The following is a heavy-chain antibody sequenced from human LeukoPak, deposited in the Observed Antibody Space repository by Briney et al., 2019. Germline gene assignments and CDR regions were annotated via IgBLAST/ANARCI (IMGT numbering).Heavy chain of an antibody. CDR1: GYTFTSYG. V-gene: IGHV1-18*01. Sequence: GASAEVSCRASGYTFTSYGISWVRQAPGQGLEWRGWISAYNGNTNYAQKLQGRVTMTTDTSTSTAYMELRSLRSDDTAVYYCARGPYGSGSYYKFDYWGQGTLVTVSS. CDR2: ISAYNGNT. CDR3: ARGPYGSGSYYKFDY. D-gene: IGHD3-10*01. J-gene: IGHJ4*02.